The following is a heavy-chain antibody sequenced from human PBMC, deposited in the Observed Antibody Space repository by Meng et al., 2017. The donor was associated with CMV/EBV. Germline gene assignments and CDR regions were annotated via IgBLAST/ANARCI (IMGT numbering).Heavy chain of an antibody. V-gene: IGHV4-39*07. CDR3: ARGGIAAAGLH. CDR2: IYYSGST. D-gene: IGHD6-13*01. CDR1: GGSISSSSYY. J-gene: IGHJ4*02. Sequence: QLQLQESGPGPVKPSETLSLTCTGSGGSISSSSYYWGWIRQPPGKGLEWIGSIYYSGSTYYNPSLKSRVTISVDTSKNQFSLKLSSVTAADTAVYYCARGGIAAAGLHWGQGTLVTVSS.